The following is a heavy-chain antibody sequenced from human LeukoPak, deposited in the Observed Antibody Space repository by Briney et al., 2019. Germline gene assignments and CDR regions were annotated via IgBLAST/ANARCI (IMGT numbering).Heavy chain of an antibody. Sequence: GGSLRLSCAASGFTFSSYSMNWVRQAPGKGLEWVSSISSSSSYIYYADSAKGRFTISRDNAKNSLYLQMNSLRAEDTAVYYCSGSSYYYYYMDVWGKGTTVTVSS. D-gene: IGHD3-10*01. J-gene: IGHJ6*03. CDR1: GFTFSSYS. V-gene: IGHV3-21*01. CDR3: SGSSYYYYYMDV. CDR2: ISSSSSYI.